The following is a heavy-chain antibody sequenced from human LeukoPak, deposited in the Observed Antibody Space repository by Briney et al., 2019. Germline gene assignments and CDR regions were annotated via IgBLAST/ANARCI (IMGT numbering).Heavy chain of an antibody. CDR2: IRYDGSNK. Sequence: GGSLRLSCAASGFTFSSYGMHWVRQAPGKGLEWVAFIRYDGSNKYYADSVKGRFTISRDNSKNTLHLQMNSLRAEDTAVYYCARDFWAGKGIFDYWGQGTLVTVSS. D-gene: IGHD6-13*01. J-gene: IGHJ4*02. V-gene: IGHV3-30*02. CDR1: GFTFSSYG. CDR3: ARDFWAGKGIFDY.